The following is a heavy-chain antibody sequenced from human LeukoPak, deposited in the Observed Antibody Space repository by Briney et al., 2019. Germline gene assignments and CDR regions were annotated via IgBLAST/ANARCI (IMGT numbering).Heavy chain of an antibody. CDR3: ARPPGDTAFDI. V-gene: IGHV4-4*02. J-gene: IGHJ3*02. Sequence: PSGTLSLTCAVSGGSISSSNWWSWVRQPPGKGLEWIGEIYHSGSTNYNPSLKGRVTISVDKSKNQFSLKLSSVTAADTAVYYCARPPGDTAFDIWGQGTMVTVSS. CDR2: IYHSGST. D-gene: IGHD7-27*01. CDR1: GGSISSSNW.